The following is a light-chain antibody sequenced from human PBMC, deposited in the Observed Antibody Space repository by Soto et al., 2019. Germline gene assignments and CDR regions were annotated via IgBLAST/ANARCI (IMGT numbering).Light chain of an antibody. J-gene: IGKJ2*01. Sequence: EIVLTQSPGTLSLSPGERATLSCRASQSVSSYLAWYQQKPGQAPRLLIYDASNRATGIPARFSGSGPGTEFTLTINSLQSEDFAVYYCQQYNNWPHTFGQGTKVDIK. CDR2: DAS. CDR1: QSVSSY. CDR3: QQYNNWPHT. V-gene: IGKV3D-15*01.